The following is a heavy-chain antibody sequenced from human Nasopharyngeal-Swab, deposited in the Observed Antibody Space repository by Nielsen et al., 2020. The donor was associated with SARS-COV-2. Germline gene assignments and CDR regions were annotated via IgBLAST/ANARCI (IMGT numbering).Heavy chain of an antibody. V-gene: IGHV1-46*01. CDR1: EYTFTGYY. D-gene: IGHD7-27*01. CDR3: ASPHNWGDAFDI. J-gene: IGHJ3*02. Sequence: ASVKVSCKASEYTFTGYYMHWVRQAPGQGLEWMGIINPSGGSTSYAQKFQGRVTMTRDTSTSTVYMELSSLRSEDTAVYYCASPHNWGDAFDIWGQGTMVTVSS. CDR2: INPSGGST.